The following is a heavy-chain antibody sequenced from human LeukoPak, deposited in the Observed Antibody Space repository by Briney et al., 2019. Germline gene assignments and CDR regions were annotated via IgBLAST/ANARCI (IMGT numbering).Heavy chain of an antibody. V-gene: IGHV3-15*01. CDR3: TTAVGYYGSGTYYPLEY. CDR1: GFTFNNAW. J-gene: IGHJ4*02. Sequence: GGSLRLSCAASGFTFNNAWMSWARQAPGKGLEWVGRIKSKTDGGTTDYAAPVKGRFTISRDDSKNTLYLQMNSLKTEDTAVYYCTTAVGYYGSGTYYPLEYWGQGTPVTVSS. D-gene: IGHD3-10*01. CDR2: IKSKTDGGTT.